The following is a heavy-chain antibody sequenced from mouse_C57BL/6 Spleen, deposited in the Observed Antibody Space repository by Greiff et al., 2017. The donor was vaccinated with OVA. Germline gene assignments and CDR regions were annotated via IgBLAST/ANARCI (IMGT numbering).Heavy chain of an antibody. CDR2: IYPGSGNT. D-gene: IGHD2-4*01. CDR1: GYTFTDYY. J-gene: IGHJ3*01. CDR3: ASGDYAWFAY. Sequence: VQLQESGAELVRPGASVKLSCKASGYTFTDYYINWVKQRPGQGLEWIARIYPGSGNTYYNEKFKGKATLTAEKSSSTAYMQLSSLTSEDSAVYFCASGDYAWFAYWGQGTLVTVSA. V-gene: IGHV1-76*01.